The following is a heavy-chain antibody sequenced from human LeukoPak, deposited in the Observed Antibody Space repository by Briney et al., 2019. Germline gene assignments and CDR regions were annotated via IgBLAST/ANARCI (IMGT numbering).Heavy chain of an antibody. D-gene: IGHD3-3*01. CDR1: GFTFSSYE. CDR2: ISSSGSTI. CDR3: ARGGGFLEWLLWPFDY. J-gene: IGHJ4*02. V-gene: IGHV3-48*03. Sequence: PGGSLRLSCAASGFTFSSYEMNWVRQAPGKGLEWVSYISSSGSTIYYADSVKGRFTISRDNAKNSLYLQMNSLRAEDTAVYYCARGGGFLEWLLWPFDYWGQGTLVTVSS.